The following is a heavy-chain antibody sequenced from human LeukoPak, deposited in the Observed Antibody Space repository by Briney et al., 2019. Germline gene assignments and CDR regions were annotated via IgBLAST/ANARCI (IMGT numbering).Heavy chain of an antibody. J-gene: IGHJ3*02. Sequence: SVKVSCKASGGTFSSYAISWVRQAPGQGLEWMGRIIPILGIANYAQKFQGRVTITADKSTSTAYMELSSLRSEDTAVYYCARKLATAMVHAFDIWGQGTMVTVSS. CDR3: ARKLATAMVHAFDI. CDR1: GGTFSSYA. V-gene: IGHV1-69*04. D-gene: IGHD5-18*01. CDR2: IIPILGIA.